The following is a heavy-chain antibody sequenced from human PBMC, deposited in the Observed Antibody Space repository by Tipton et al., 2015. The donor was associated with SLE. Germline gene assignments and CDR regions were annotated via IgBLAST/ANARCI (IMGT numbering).Heavy chain of an antibody. J-gene: IGHJ3*02. CDR2: IYPGDSDT. CDR3: ARREDAFDI. V-gene: IGHV5-51*01. CDR1: GYSFTIFW. Sequence: QLVQSGAEVRKPGESLKISCKGSGYSFTIFWIGWVRQMPGKGLEWMGIIYPGDSDTTYSASFQGQVTISVDKSISTAYLQWSSLKASDTAMYYCARREDAFDIWGQGTVDTVAS.